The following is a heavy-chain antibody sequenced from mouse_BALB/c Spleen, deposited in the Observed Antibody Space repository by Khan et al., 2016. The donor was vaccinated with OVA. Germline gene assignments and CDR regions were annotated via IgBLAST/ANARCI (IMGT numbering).Heavy chain of an antibody. J-gene: IGHJ2*01. D-gene: IGHD1-1*01. Sequence: QVQLQQPGAELVKAGASVKMSCKASGYTFTSYWMYWVKQRLGQGLEWFAETNPTNGRTYYNEKFKSKATLTVDKSSSTAYMLLSGPTFEDSAVYYCARIKKIVATYFDYWGQGTTLTASS. CDR3: ARIKKIVATYFDY. CDR1: GYTFTSYW. CDR2: TNPTNGRT. V-gene: IGHV1S81*02.